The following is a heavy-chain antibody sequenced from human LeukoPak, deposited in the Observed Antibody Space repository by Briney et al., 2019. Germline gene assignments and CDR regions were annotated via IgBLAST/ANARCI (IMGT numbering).Heavy chain of an antibody. J-gene: IGHJ4*02. V-gene: IGHV4-39*07. CDR1: GGSISSGSYY. CDR2: IYYSGST. D-gene: IGHD3-10*01. CDR3: ARGHGSGSDFDY. Sequence: SETLSLTCTVSGGSISSGSYYWGWIRQPPGKGLEWIGSIYYSGSTYYNPSLKSRVTISVDTSKNQFSLKLSSVTAADTAVYYCARGHGSGSDFDYWGQGTLVTVSS.